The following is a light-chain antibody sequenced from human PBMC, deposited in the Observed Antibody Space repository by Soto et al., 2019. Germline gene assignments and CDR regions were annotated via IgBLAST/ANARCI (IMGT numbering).Light chain of an antibody. V-gene: IGKV4-1*01. CDR3: QQYHDSLRT. CDR2: WES. CDR1: QSVLFRSNNKNY. Sequence: DVVMTQSPDSLAVSLGDRATINCRSSQSVLFRSNNKNYLAWYQQKPGHPPKLLISWESSRESGVPDRFSGIGCWTDFTLTCSSLQAEEVGDYSCQQYHDSLRTFRQGSKEEIK. J-gene: IGKJ1*01.